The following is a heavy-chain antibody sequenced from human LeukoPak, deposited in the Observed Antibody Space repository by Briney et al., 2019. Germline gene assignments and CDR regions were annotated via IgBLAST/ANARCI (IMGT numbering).Heavy chain of an antibody. Sequence: SVKVSCKASGGTFSSYATSWVRQTPGQGLEWMGGIIPIFGTANYAQKFQGRVTITADESTSTAYMELSSLRSEDTAVYYCARAQVGATDLGFDYWGQGTLVTVSS. J-gene: IGHJ4*02. CDR2: IIPIFGTA. CDR1: GGTFSSYA. V-gene: IGHV1-69*13. D-gene: IGHD1-26*01. CDR3: ARAQVGATDLGFDY.